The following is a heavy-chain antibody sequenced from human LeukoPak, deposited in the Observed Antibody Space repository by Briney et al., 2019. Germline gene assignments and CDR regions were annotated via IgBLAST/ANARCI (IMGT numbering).Heavy chain of an antibody. CDR3: ARDQPYMDV. CDR1: GGSISSYY. J-gene: IGHJ6*03. Sequence: ASETLSLTCTVSGGSISSYYWSWIRQPPGKGLEWIGYIYHSGTTCYNPSFKSRVTISVDTSKNQFSLKLSSVTAADTAVYHCARDQPYMDVWGKGTTVTVSS. V-gene: IGHV4-59*12. CDR2: IYHSGTT.